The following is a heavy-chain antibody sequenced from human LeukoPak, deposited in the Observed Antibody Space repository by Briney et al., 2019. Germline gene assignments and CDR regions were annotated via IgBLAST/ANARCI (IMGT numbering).Heavy chain of an antibody. CDR3: ARTGSEVEDWFDP. CDR1: GGTFSSYA. CDR2: IIPILGIA. D-gene: IGHD3-10*01. J-gene: IGHJ5*02. V-gene: IGHV1-69*04. Sequence: SVTVSCKASGGTFSSYAISWVRQAPGQGLEWMGRIIPILGIANYAQKFQGRVTITADKSTSTAYMELSSLRSEDTAVYYCARTGSEVEDWFDPWGQGTLVTVSS.